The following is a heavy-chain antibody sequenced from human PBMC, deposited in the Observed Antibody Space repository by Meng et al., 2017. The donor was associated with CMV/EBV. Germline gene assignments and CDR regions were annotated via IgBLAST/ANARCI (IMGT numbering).Heavy chain of an antibody. CDR1: GFRFSDYY. D-gene: IGHD2-2*01. CDR2: ISNSGSPI. CDR3: ARDRSTGWQYYSDFHGMDV. V-gene: IGHV3-11*01. J-gene: IGHJ6*02. Sequence: GGSLRLSCAASGFRFSDYYMSWIRQAPGKGLEWISYISNSGSPIYNADSVKGRFTVSRDNAKNSLYLKMNSLRVEDTAVYYCARDRSTGWQYYSDFHGMDVWGQGTTVTVSS.